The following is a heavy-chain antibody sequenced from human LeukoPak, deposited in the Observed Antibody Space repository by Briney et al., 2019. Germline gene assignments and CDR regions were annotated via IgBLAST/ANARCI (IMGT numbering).Heavy chain of an antibody. D-gene: IGHD6-6*01. V-gene: IGHV5-51*01. CDR2: IYAGDSDT. J-gene: IGHJ3*02. CDR3: ARHSTSHSSDAFDI. CDR1: GYFFINYW. Sequence: GESLKISCKAFGYFFINYWIGYVRQMPGKGLEWMGIIYAGDSDTRYSPSFQGQVTISVDKSITTAYLQWNSLKASDSAIYYCARHSTSHSSDAFDIWGQGTLVIVSS.